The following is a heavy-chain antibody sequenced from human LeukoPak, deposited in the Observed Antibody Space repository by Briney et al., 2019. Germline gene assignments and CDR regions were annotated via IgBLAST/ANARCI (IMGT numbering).Heavy chain of an antibody. CDR3: AKEMPHDYVWGSYRKLYYFDY. V-gene: IGHV3-43*02. Sequence: GGSLRLSCAASGFTFDDYAMHWVRQAPGKGLEWVSLISGDGGSTYYADSVKGRFTISRDNSKNSLYLQMNSLRTEDTALYYCAKEMPHDYVWGSYRKLYYFDYWGQGTLVTVPS. D-gene: IGHD3-16*02. J-gene: IGHJ4*02. CDR2: ISGDGGST. CDR1: GFTFDDYA.